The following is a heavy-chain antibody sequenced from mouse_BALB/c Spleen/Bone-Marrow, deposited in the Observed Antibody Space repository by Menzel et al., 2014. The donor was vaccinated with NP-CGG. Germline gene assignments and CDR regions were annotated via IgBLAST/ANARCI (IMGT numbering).Heavy chain of an antibody. Sequence: VQLQQSGTVLARPGASVKMSCKASGYTFTSYWMHWVKQRPGQDLEWIGAIYPGNSDTSYNQKFKGKAKLTAVTSTSPARMEPSSLTNEDDAVDYCARELRLLFAYWGQGTLATVSA. CDR3: ARELRLLFAY. CDR2: IYPGNSDT. V-gene: IGHV1-5*01. J-gene: IGHJ3*01. D-gene: IGHD1-2*01. CDR1: GYTFTSYW.